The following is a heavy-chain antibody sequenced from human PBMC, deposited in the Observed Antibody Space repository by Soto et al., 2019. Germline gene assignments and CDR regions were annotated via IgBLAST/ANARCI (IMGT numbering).Heavy chain of an antibody. D-gene: IGHD6-13*01. Sequence: ASVKVSCKASGYTFTSYAMHWVRQAPGQRLEWMGWINAGNGNTKYSQKFQGRVTITRDTSASTAYMELSSLRSEDTAVCYCAIGTAGIPDYYYYGMDVWGQGTTVTVSS. CDR3: AIGTAGIPDYYYYGMDV. J-gene: IGHJ6*02. CDR1: GYTFTSYA. V-gene: IGHV1-3*01. CDR2: INAGNGNT.